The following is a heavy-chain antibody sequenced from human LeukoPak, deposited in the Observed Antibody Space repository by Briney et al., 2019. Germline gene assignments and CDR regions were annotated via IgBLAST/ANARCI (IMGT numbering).Heavy chain of an antibody. V-gene: IGHV3-23*01. CDR2: ISDTAGRT. D-gene: IGHD6-13*01. CDR3: ANPIAAAGTPY. CDR1: GFTVSSNY. Sequence: PGGSLRLSCAASGFTVSSNYMSWVRQAPGKGLEWVSTISDTAGRTYYADSVKGRFTISRDNSKNTLYLQMNSLRADDTAVYYCANPIAAAGTPYWGQGTLVTVSS. J-gene: IGHJ4*02.